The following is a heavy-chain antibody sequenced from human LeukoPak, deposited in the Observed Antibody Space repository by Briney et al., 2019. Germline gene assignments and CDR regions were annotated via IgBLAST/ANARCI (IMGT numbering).Heavy chain of an antibody. Sequence: KASETLSLTCAVYGGSFSGYYWSWIRQPPGKGLEWIGGINHSGSTNYNPSLKSRVTISVDTSKNQFSLKLSSVTAADTAVYYCARGHARKTSWSYYYYYGMDVWGQGTTVTVSS. V-gene: IGHV4-34*01. CDR2: INHSGST. D-gene: IGHD1-14*01. CDR3: ARGHARKTSWSYYYYYGMDV. J-gene: IGHJ6*02. CDR1: GGSFSGYY.